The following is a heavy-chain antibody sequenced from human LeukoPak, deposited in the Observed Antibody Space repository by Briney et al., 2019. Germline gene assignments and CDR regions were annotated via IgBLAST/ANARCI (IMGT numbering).Heavy chain of an antibody. CDR1: SGSLSRYY. Sequence: SETLSLTCSVSSGSLSRYYWSCIRQPPGKGLEGIGYISYSGSTNYNPTLQSRVTISVNTSKNQFSLKLSSVTAADTAVYYCARVSLYYDILTCYHNWFDPWGQGTLVTVSS. J-gene: IGHJ5*02. V-gene: IGHV4-59*01. CDR3: ARVSLYYDILTCYHNWFDP. CDR2: ISYSGST. D-gene: IGHD3-9*01.